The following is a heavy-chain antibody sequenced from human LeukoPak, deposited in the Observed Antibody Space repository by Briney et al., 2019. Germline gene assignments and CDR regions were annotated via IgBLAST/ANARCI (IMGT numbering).Heavy chain of an antibody. J-gene: IGHJ4*02. D-gene: IGHD7-27*01. V-gene: IGHV3-74*01. CDR2: INGGGSST. CDR3: ARGPSSNWGDFDY. Sequence: GGSLRLSCAASGFTFTKAWMTWVRQAPGKGLVWVSRINGGGSSTNYADSVKGRFTISRDNAKNTLYLQMNSLRGEDTAVYYCARGPSSNWGDFDYWGQGTLVIASS. CDR1: GFTFTKAW.